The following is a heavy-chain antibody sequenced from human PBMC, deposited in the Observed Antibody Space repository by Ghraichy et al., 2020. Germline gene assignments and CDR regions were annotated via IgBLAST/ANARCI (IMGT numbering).Heavy chain of an antibody. J-gene: IGHJ6*02. CDR2: INHSGST. V-gene: IGHV4-34*01. Sequence: SQTLSLTCAVYGGSFSGYYWSWIRQPPGKGLEWIGEINHSGSTNYNLSLKSRVTISVDTSKNQFSLKLSSVTAADTAVYYCARGPVVAASTYYYYYGMDVWGQGTTVTVSS. D-gene: IGHD2-15*01. CDR1: GGSFSGYY. CDR3: ARGPVVAASTYYYYYGMDV.